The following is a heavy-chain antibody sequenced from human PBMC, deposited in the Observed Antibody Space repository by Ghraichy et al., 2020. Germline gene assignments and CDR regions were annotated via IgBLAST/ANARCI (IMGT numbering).Heavy chain of an antibody. CDR2: IYYSGST. Sequence: SQTISLTCTVSGGSISSGYYYWTWIRQPPGKGLEWIGYIYYSGSTYYNPSLKSRVSISEDTSKNQFSLKLSSVTAADTAVYYCARGKAVAGTLFDDWGQGSRVTVSA. J-gene: IGHJ4*02. D-gene: IGHD6-19*01. CDR3: ARGKAVAGTLFDD. V-gene: IGHV4-30-4*01. CDR1: GGSISSGYYY.